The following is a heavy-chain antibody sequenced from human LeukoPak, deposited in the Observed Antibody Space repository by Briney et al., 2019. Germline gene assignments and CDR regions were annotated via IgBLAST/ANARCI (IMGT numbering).Heavy chain of an antibody. D-gene: IGHD3-10*01. V-gene: IGHV4-39*01. CDR2: ISYRGST. CDR1: GGSITSSTYY. CDR3: ARLYSGTRPPDY. J-gene: IGHJ4*02. Sequence: PSETLSLTCTVSGGSITSSTYYWGWIRQPPGKGLEWIGSISYRGSTYYNPSLKSRVIISVDTSKNQFSLKLSSVIAADTAVYYFARLYSGTRPPDYWGQGTLVTVSS.